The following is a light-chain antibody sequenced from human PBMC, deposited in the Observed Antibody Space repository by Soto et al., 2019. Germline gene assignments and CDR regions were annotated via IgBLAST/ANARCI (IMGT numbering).Light chain of an antibody. V-gene: IGKV1-5*01. CDR1: QNSSSW. CDR2: DAY. Sequence: QMTQSAFTVSESVGERATRTCRASQNSSSWLAWYQQKPGKAPKLLIQDAYTLEKGVPARLSGSGSGTEFTFTINTLKSEDIARYYCHQYHSLPLTFGEGTKVDI. CDR3: HQYHSLPLT. J-gene: IGKJ4*01.